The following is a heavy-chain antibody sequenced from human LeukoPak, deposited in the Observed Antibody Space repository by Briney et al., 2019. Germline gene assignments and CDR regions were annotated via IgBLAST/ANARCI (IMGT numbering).Heavy chain of an antibody. CDR3: AREGDYGDYVRGYYFDY. D-gene: IGHD4-17*01. Sequence: GGSLRLSCAASGFTFSSYSMNWVRQAPGKGLEWVSYISSSSSTIYYADSVKGRFTISRDNAKNSLYLQMNSLRAEDTAVYYCAREGDYGDYVRGYYFDYWGQGTLVTVSS. V-gene: IGHV3-48*01. J-gene: IGHJ4*02. CDR1: GFTFSSYS. CDR2: ISSSSSTI.